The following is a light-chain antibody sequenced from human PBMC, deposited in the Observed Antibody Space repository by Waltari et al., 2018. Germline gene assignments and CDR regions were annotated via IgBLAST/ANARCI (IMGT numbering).Light chain of an antibody. J-gene: IGKJ3*01. V-gene: IGKV3-11*01. CDR2: YAS. CDR3: QQRSNWLT. CDR1: QGVSSY. Sequence: EIVLTQSPATLSLSPGERATLSGRASQGVSSYLAWYQQKPGQAPRLLIYYASNRATGSPARFSGSGSGTDFTLTISSLEPEDFAVYYCQQRSNWLTCGPGTKVDIK.